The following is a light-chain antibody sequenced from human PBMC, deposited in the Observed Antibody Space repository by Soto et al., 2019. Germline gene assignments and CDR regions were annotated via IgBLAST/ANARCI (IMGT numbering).Light chain of an antibody. Sequence: QLVLTQPPSASGTPGQRVTISCSGSHSNIGTKAVKWFQQVPGAAPKSLIYKTDQRPSGVPDRFSGSKSGTSASLAISGLQPEDEADYYCASWDDSLNGVVFGGGTKVTVL. CDR3: ASWDDSLNGVV. J-gene: IGLJ3*02. CDR2: KTD. V-gene: IGLV1-44*01. CDR1: HSNIGTKA.